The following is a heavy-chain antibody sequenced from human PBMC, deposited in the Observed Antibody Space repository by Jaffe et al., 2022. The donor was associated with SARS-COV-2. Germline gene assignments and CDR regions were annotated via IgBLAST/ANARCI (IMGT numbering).Heavy chain of an antibody. V-gene: IGHV4-4*07. D-gene: IGHD6-13*01. Sequence: QVQLQESGPGLVKPSETLSLTCTVSGGSISSYYWSWIRQPAGKGLEWIGRIYTSGSTNYNPSLKSRVTMSVDTSKNQFSLKLSSVTAADTAVYYCAREDPHSSSWYPGVVVYYGMDVWGQGTTVTVSS. CDR2: IYTSGST. J-gene: IGHJ6*02. CDR1: GGSISSYY. CDR3: AREDPHSSSWYPGVVVYYGMDV.